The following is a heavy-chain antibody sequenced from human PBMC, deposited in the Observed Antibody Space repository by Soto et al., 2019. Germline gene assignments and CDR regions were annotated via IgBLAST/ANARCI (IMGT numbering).Heavy chain of an antibody. Sequence: ASVKVSCKVSGYTLTELSMHWVRQAPGKGLEWMGGFDPEDGETIYAQKFQGRVTMTEDTSTDTAYMELSSLRSDDTAVYYCASSKEYYYGSGSYYRKYYYYYYGMDVWGQGTTVTVS. V-gene: IGHV1-24*01. CDR3: ASSKEYYYGSGSYYRKYYYYYYGMDV. J-gene: IGHJ6*02. CDR2: FDPEDGET. D-gene: IGHD3-10*01. CDR1: GYTLTELS.